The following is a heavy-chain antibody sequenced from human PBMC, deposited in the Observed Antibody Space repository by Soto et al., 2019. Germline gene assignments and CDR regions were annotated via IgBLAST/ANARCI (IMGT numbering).Heavy chain of an antibody. CDR2: IYYGGST. J-gene: IGHJ3*02. D-gene: IGHD3-3*01. CDR3: ARDTPRIQLPFLEWPRGRDAFDI. V-gene: IGHV4-31*03. CDR1: GGSISSGGYY. Sequence: QVQLQESGPGLVKPSQTLSLTCTVSGGSISSGGYYWSWIRQHPGKGLEWIGYIYYGGSTYYNPCGRNRDNASADTARNRFSLNLCSLTAAETAVYHCARDTPRIQLPFLEWPRGRDAFDIWGQGTMVTVSS.